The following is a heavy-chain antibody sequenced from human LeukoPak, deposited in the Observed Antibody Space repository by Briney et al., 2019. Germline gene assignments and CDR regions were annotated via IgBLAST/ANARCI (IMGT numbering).Heavy chain of an antibody. Sequence: GGSLRPSCAASGITFTNYAMTWVRQAPGKGLEWVSAISPSGGNTDYAHSVKGRFTISRDNSKNTLYLQMNSLRAEDTAVYYCAKEGLLAYFDYWGQGTLVTVSS. CDR3: AKEGLLAYFDY. J-gene: IGHJ4*02. V-gene: IGHV3-23*01. CDR1: GITFTNYA. CDR2: ISPSGGNT.